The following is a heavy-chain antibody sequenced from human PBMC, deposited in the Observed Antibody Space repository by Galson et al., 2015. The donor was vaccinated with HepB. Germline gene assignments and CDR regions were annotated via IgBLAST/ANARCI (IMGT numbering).Heavy chain of an antibody. CDR1: GFTFSSYW. J-gene: IGHJ5*02. D-gene: IGHD3-3*01. V-gene: IGHV3-74*01. CDR2: INSDGSST. Sequence: SLRLSCAASGFTFSSYWMHWVRQAPGKGLVWVSRINSDGSSTSYADSVKGRFTISRDNAKNTLYLQMNSLRAEDTAVYYCARDTAITIFGVVTTNWFDPWGQGTLVTVSS. CDR3: ARDTAITIFGVVTTNWFDP.